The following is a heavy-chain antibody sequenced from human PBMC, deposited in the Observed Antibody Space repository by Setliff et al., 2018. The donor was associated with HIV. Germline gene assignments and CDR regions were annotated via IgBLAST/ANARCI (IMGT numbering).Heavy chain of an antibody. V-gene: IGHV3-74*01. CDR2: INSDGSST. J-gene: IGHJ6*03. CDR1: GFTFSSYW. D-gene: IGHD3-10*01. Sequence: SLRLSCAASGFTFSSYWMHWVRQAPGKGLVWVSRINSDGSSTSYADSVKGRFTISRDNAKNTLYLQMNSLRAEDTAVYYCARDRVELFWDGELKYMDVWGKGTTVTVSS. CDR3: ARDRVELFWDGELKYMDV.